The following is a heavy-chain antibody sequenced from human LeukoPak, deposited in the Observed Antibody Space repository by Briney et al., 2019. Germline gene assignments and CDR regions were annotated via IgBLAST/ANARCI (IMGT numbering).Heavy chain of an antibody. Sequence: GGSLRLSCAASGFTVSSNYMSWVRQAPGKGLEWVSVIYSGGSTYYADSVKGRFTISRDNSKNTLYLQMNSLRAGDTAVYYCARGLSDYGSGSYNGNWFDPWGQGTLVTVSS. V-gene: IGHV3-53*01. CDR1: GFTVSSNY. CDR3: ARGLSDYGSGSYNGNWFDP. J-gene: IGHJ5*02. CDR2: IYSGGST. D-gene: IGHD3-10*01.